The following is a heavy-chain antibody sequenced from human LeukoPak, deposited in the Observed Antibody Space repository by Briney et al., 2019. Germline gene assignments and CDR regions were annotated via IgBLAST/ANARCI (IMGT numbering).Heavy chain of an antibody. CDR3: ARTIVGAPDAFDI. CDR1: GGTFSSYA. Sequence: ASVKVSCKASGGTFSSYAINWVRQAPGQGLEWMGGIIPIFDTANYAQKFQGRVTITADESTSTAYMELSSLRSEDTAVYYCARTIVGAPDAFDIWGHGTMVTVSS. J-gene: IGHJ3*02. CDR2: IIPIFDTA. D-gene: IGHD1-26*01. V-gene: IGHV1-69*01.